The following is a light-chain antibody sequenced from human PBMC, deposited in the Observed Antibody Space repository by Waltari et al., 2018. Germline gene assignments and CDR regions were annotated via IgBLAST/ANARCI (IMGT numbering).Light chain of an antibody. CDR3: TLYIGSGISV. Sequence: TVVTLTASLSVCPGGTVTLTCRLSSGSVSTPYSSTWYQQTPGQAPRMLIYSTKTRPSGVPDRFSGSIVGNKAALTITGAQADDESDYYCTLYIGSGISVFGSGTKLTVL. CDR1: SGSVSTPYS. V-gene: IGLV8-61*01. CDR2: STK. J-gene: IGLJ6*01.